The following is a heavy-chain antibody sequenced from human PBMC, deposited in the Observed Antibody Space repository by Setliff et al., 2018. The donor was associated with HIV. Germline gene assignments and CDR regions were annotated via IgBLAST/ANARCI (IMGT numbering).Heavy chain of an antibody. J-gene: IGHJ4*02. V-gene: IGHV1-3*01. CDR1: GYTFTNYA. CDR2: INAGNGNT. Sequence: ASVKVSCKASGYTFTNYAMHWVRQAPGQRLEWMGWINAGNGNTIYSQKFQGRVTITRDTSASTAYMELSSLRSEDTAVYYCARDRRPAGINYGYGYLDDWGQGTLVTVSS. D-gene: IGHD2-2*02. CDR3: ARDRRPAGINYGYGYLDD.